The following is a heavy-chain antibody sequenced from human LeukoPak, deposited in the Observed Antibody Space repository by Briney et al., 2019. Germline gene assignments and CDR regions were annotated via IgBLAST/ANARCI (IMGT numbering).Heavy chain of an antibody. V-gene: IGHV4-39*01. CDR3: ARQFYYDSGGSHY. Sequence: SETLSLTCSLSVGSISRSTYYWGWIRQPPGKGLEWIGGIFYSGSTYYNPSLESRVTISVDTSKNQFSLKLSSVTAADTAVYYCARQFYYDSGGSHYWGQGTLVTVSS. D-gene: IGHD3-22*01. CDR2: IFYSGST. CDR1: VGSISRSTYY. J-gene: IGHJ4*02.